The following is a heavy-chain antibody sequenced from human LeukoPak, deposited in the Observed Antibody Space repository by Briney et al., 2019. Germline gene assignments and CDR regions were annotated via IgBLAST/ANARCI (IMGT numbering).Heavy chain of an antibody. Sequence: SVKVSCKTSGGTFSSYAISWVRQAPGQGHEWMGRIIPSLGIANYAQKFQGRVTITADKSTSTAYMELSSLRSEDTDVYYCARDLGGSRYYCGMDVWGQGTTVTVS. CDR1: GGTFSSYA. CDR3: ARDLGGSRYYCGMDV. D-gene: IGHD2-15*01. J-gene: IGHJ6*02. V-gene: IGHV1-69*04. CDR2: IIPSLGIA.